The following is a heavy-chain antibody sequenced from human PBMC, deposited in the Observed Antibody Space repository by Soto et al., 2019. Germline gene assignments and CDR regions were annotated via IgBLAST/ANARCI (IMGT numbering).Heavy chain of an antibody. CDR1: NGSISGFY. CDR2: IHYSGRT. CDR3: VRVGLGIGNHFDS. J-gene: IGHJ4*02. V-gene: IGHV4-59*12. D-gene: IGHD1-26*01. Sequence: SETLSLTCSVSNGSISGFYWTWIRQPPGKILEWIGYIHYSGRTDYNPSLTSRATMSVDTSKNQFSLNLKSITAADTAVYYCVRVGLGIGNHFDSWGRGTLVTVSS.